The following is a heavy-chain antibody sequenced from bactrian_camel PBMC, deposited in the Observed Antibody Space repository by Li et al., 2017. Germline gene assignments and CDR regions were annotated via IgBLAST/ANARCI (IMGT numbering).Heavy chain of an antibody. Sequence: VQLVESGGGSVQAGGSLRLSCRASRYTNSSCYMGWFRQAPGKEREGVATFDGDGITSYADSVKGRFTISQDSAKNILYLQMHSLKPEDTAMYYCAASGSRYSHGCTDFVYWGQGTQVTVS. CDR1: RYTNSSCY. CDR3: AASGSRYSHGCTDFVY. CDR2: FDGDGIT. J-gene: IGHJ6*01. D-gene: IGHD6*01. V-gene: IGHV3S57*01.